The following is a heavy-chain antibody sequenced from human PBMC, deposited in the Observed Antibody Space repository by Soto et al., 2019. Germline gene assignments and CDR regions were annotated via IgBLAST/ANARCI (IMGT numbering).Heavy chain of an antibody. CDR3: ARGLTAMVSWGYYYYYGMDV. J-gene: IGHJ6*02. CDR2: INHSGST. Sequence: PSETLSLTCAVYGGSFSGYYWSWIRQPPGKGLEWIGEINHSGSTNYNPSLKSRVTISVDTSKNQFSLKLSSVTAADTAVYYCARGLTAMVSWGYYYYYGMDVWGQGTTVTSP. D-gene: IGHD5-18*01. CDR1: GGSFSGYY. V-gene: IGHV4-34*01.